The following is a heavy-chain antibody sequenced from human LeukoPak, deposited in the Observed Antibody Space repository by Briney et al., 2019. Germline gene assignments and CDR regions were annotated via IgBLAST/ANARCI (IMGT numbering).Heavy chain of an antibody. V-gene: IGHV1-2*02. J-gene: IGHJ5*02. CDR3: ARDLDHSDLGGWFAP. CDR2: INPNSGGT. CDR1: GYTFTGYY. D-gene: IGHD4-11*01. Sequence: ASVKVSCKSSGYTFTGYYMHWVRQAPGQGLEWMGWINPNSGGTNYAQKFQGRVTMTRNTSISTAYMELSRLRSDDTAVYYCARDLDHSDLGGWFAPGGQGTLVTVSS.